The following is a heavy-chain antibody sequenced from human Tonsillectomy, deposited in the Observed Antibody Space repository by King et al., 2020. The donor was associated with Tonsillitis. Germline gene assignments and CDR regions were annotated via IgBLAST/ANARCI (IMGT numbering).Heavy chain of an antibody. V-gene: IGHV3-23*04. CDR3: AKFPGYCSSTSCYYYFDY. J-gene: IGHJ4*02. D-gene: IGHD2-2*01. CDR1: GFTFSSYA. CDR2: ISGSGGST. Sequence: VQLVESGGGLEQPGGSLRLSCAASGFTFSSYAMSWVRQAPGKGLEWVSAISGSGGSTYYADSVKGRFTISRDNSKNTLYLQMNSLRAEDTAVYYCAKFPGYCSSTSCYYYFDYWGQGTLVTVSS.